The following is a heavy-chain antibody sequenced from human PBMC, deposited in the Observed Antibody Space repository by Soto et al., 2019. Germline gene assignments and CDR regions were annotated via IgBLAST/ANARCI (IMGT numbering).Heavy chain of an antibody. V-gene: IGHV4-39*01. Sequence: QLQLQESGPGLVKPSETLSLTCTVSGDSISSSYYWCWVRQPQGKGLECIGAVSYTGFTSYNPSLKIRLTISLDTSKTQLALRLSSVTAADTAIYYCARLPVVVIALGYFDPWGPGTPVTVSS. D-gene: IGHD2-21*01. J-gene: IGHJ5*02. CDR2: VSYTGFT. CDR3: ARLPVVVIALGYFDP. CDR1: GDSISSSYY.